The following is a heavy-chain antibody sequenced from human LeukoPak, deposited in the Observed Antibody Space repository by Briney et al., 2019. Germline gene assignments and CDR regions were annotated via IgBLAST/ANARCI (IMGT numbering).Heavy chain of an antibody. D-gene: IGHD3-16*02. CDR1: GYIYTSYW. CDR2: IYPGDSDT. CDR3: ARRIMITFGGVIAPRYAFDI. Sequence: GESLKISCNSSGYIYTSYWIGWVRQMPGKGLEWMGIIYPGDSDTRYSPSFQGQVTISADKSISTAYLQWSSLKASDTAMYYCARRIMITFGGVIAPRYAFDIWGQGTMVTVSS. V-gene: IGHV5-51*01. J-gene: IGHJ3*02.